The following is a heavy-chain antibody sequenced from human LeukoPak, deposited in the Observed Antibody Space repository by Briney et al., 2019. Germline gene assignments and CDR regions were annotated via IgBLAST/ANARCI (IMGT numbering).Heavy chain of an antibody. J-gene: IGHJ6*02. CDR1: GASVSNNNYY. CDR2: LFYTGST. Sequence: PSETLSLTCSVSGASVSNNNYYWSWIRQSPGRGLEWIGYLFYTGSTNYNPSLKSRVTLSVDTSKNQFSLKLNSVTAAGTAIYYCARDRLASCVRFGECFYKNGMDVWGQGTSVTVSS. V-gene: IGHV4-61*01. D-gene: IGHD3-10*01. CDR3: ARDRLASCVRFGECFYKNGMDV.